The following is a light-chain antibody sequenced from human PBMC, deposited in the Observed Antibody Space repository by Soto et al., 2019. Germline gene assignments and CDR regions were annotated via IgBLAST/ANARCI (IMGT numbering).Light chain of an antibody. CDR2: RAS. J-gene: IGKJ5*01. CDR1: QSVSSN. Sequence: EIVMTQSPATLSVSPGERATLSCRASQSVSSNLAWYQQKPGQPPRLLIYRASTRATGIPARFTGSGSGTEFTLTISSLQSEDFAVYYCQQYNNWPTITFGQGTRLEIK. CDR3: QQYNNWPTIT. V-gene: IGKV3-15*01.